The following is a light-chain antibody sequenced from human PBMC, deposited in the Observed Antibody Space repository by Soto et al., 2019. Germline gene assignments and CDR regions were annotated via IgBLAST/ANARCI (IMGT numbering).Light chain of an antibody. J-gene: IGKJ5*01. Sequence: DIVLTQSPATLSLSPGERATLSCRANQRIGDYLAWYQQKPGQAPRLLIYDASNRAAGTPARFGGSGSGSDYTLTISSLQPEDFAVYYCQQRYVWPITFGQGTRLDFK. V-gene: IGKV3-11*01. CDR3: QQRYVWPIT. CDR1: QRIGDY. CDR2: DAS.